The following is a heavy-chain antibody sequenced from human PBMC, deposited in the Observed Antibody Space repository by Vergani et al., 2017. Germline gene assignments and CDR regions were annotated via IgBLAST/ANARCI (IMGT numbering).Heavy chain of an antibody. CDR3: AREPPLTGFFDY. V-gene: IGHV1-69*05. CDR2: IITFFGTT. Sequence: QVQLVQSGAEVKKPGSSVKVSCKASGGPFKNSAFSWVRQVPGQGLEWMGRIITFFGTTDYAQKFQGRVTITRDTSTSTVYVEVTSLRSDDTAVYYCAREPPLTGFFDYWGQGTLVTVSS. J-gene: IGHJ4*02. CDR1: GGPFKNSA. D-gene: IGHD3-9*01.